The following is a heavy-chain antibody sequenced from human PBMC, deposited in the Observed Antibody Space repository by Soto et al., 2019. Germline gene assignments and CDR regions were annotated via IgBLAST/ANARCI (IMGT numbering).Heavy chain of an antibody. V-gene: IGHV3-30-3*01. Sequence: QVQLVESGGGVVQPGRSLRLSCAASGFTFSSYAMHWVRQAPGKGLEWVAVISYDGSNKYYADSVKGRFTISRDNSKNTLYLQMKSLRAEDTAVYYCARDRGGRGYYYYGMDVW. CDR3: ARDRGGRGYYYYGMDV. D-gene: IGHD3-10*01. CDR1: GFTFSSYA. J-gene: IGHJ6*01. CDR2: ISYDGSNK.